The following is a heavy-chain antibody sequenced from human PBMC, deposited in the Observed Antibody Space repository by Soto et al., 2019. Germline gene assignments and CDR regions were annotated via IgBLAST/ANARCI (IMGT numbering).Heavy chain of an antibody. CDR1: GFTFSSYG. V-gene: IGHV3-33*01. CDR3: ARANGYSYGYGSLGKTFDY. Sequence: GGSLRLSCAASGFTFSSYGMHWVRQAPGKGLEWVAVIWYDGSNKYYADSVKGRFTISRDNSKNTLYLQMNSLRAEDTAVYYCARANGYSYGYGSLGKTFDYWGQGTLVTVSS. J-gene: IGHJ4*02. CDR2: IWYDGSNK. D-gene: IGHD5-18*01.